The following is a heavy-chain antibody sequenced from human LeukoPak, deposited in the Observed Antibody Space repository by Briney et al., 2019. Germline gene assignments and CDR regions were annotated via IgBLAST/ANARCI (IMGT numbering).Heavy chain of an antibody. CDR2: IIPILGIA. J-gene: IGHJ4*02. CDR1: GGTFSSYA. Sequence: GASVKVSCKASGGTFSSYAISWVRQAPGQGLEWMGRIIPILGIANYAQKFQGRVTITADKSTSTAYMELSSLRSEDTAVYYCASGAGGYDSYFDYWGQGTLVTVSS. D-gene: IGHD5-12*01. CDR3: ASGAGGYDSYFDY. V-gene: IGHV1-69*04.